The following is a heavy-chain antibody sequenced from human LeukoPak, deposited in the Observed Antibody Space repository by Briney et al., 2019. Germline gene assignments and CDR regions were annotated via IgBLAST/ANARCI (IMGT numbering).Heavy chain of an antibody. CDR3: ARRVGRWFGERAYYYNYMDV. Sequence: SETLSLTCTVYGGSFSGYYWTWIRQPPGKGPEWIGEINHSRSTKYSPSLKSRLTISVDTSKNQFSLKLSSVTAADTAVYYCARRVGRWFGERAYYYNYMDVWGKGTTVTISS. J-gene: IGHJ6*03. D-gene: IGHD3-10*01. CDR1: GGSFSGYY. V-gene: IGHV4-34*01. CDR2: INHSRST.